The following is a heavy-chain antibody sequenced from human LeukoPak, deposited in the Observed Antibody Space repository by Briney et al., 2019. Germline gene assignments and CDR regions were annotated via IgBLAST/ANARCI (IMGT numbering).Heavy chain of an antibody. CDR3: ARGPSPQNY. CDR1: GDSVSSNSAA. CDR2: TYYRSRWYS. V-gene: IGHV6-1*01. J-gene: IGHJ4*02. Sequence: SQTLSLTCAISGDSVSSNSAAWNWIRQSPSRGLEWLGRTYYRSRWYSAYAVSVRSRISIKPDTSKNQFSLHLNSVTPEDTAVYYCARGPSPQNYWGQGTLVTVSS.